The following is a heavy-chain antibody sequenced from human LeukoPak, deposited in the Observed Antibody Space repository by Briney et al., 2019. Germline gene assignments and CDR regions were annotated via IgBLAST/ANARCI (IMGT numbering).Heavy chain of an antibody. V-gene: IGHV3-23*01. Sequence: PGGSLTLSCAASGFGFSLYAMNWVRQAPGKGLEWVSTIIETGASPYYADSVRGRFTVSRDSSKNMFYLQMNSLRAEDTAIYYCARRGAGSGGLDYWGQGTLVTVSS. CDR3: ARRGAGSGGLDY. J-gene: IGHJ4*02. CDR1: GFGFSLYA. CDR2: IIETGASP. D-gene: IGHD6-19*01.